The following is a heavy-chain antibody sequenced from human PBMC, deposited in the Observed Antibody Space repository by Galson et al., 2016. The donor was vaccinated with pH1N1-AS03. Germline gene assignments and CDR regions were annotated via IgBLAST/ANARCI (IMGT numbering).Heavy chain of an antibody. Sequence: SLRLSCAASGFAFRSHSMNWVRQAPGMGLEWISYITGVGVTMYGDSVRGRFVLSRDNAKNSVSLQMNSLRAEDTAIYYCTRDGTDTYFDFDFWGQGTLVTVSS. CDR1: GFAFRSHS. J-gene: IGHJ4*02. CDR2: ITGVGVT. V-gene: IGHV3-48*03. CDR3: TRDGTDTYFDFDF. D-gene: IGHD2/OR15-2a*01.